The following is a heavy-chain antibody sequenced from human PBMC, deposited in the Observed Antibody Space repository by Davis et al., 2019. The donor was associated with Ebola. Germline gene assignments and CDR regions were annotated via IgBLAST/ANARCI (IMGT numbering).Heavy chain of an antibody. D-gene: IGHD3-10*01. Sequence: ASVKVSCKASGFTFTRYGISWVRQAPGQGPEWMGWISPYNGNTNYAQKLQGRVTMTTDTSTSTAYMELSSLRSEDTAVYYCARAYGAVYYYGMDVWGQGTTVTVSS. CDR2: ISPYNGNT. CDR3: ARAYGAVYYYGMDV. V-gene: IGHV1-18*01. CDR1: GFTFTRYG. J-gene: IGHJ6*02.